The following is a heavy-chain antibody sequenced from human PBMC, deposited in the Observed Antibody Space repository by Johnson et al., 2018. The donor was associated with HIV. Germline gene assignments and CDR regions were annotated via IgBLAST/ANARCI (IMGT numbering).Heavy chain of an antibody. Sequence: QLVESGGGVVQPGRSLRLSCEASGFTSSTYGMHWVRQAPGKGLEWVASMWYDGRKKYYVDSVKGRFTISRDNSKNTLYLQMNSLRAEDTAVYYCAKCIWGSSLIDAFDIWGQGTMVTVSS. CDR2: MWYDGRKK. V-gene: IGHV3-33*06. CDR3: AKCIWGSSLIDAFDI. D-gene: IGHD6-13*01. J-gene: IGHJ3*02. CDR1: GFTSSTYG.